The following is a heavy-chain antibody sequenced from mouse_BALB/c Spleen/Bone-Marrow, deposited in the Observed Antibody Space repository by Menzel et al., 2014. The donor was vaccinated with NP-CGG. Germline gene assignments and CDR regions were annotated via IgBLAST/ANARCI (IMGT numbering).Heavy chain of an antibody. V-gene: IGHV1-54*01. CDR1: GYAFTNYL. CDR3: ARWSYAMDY. CDR2: INPGSGGT. J-gene: IGHJ4*01. Sequence: VQLVESGAELVRPGTSVKVSCKASGYAFTNYLIEWVKQRPGQGLEWIGVINPGSGGTNYNEKFKGKATLTADKSSSTAYMQLSSLTSDYSAVYFCARWSYAMDYWGQGTSVTVSS.